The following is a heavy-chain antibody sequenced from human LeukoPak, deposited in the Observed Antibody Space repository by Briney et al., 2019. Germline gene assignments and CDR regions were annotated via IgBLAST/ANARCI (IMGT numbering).Heavy chain of an antibody. D-gene: IGHD2-21*02. CDR2: IYSGGST. V-gene: IGHV3-53*01. CDR3: ARFMVVTAYAFDI. CDR1: GFTVSSNY. J-gene: IGHJ3*02. Sequence: AGGSLTLSCAASGFTVSSNYMSWVRQAPGKGLEWVSVIYSGGSTYYADSVKGRFTISRDNSKNTLYLQMNSLRAEDTAVYYCARFMVVTAYAFDIWGQGTMVTVSS.